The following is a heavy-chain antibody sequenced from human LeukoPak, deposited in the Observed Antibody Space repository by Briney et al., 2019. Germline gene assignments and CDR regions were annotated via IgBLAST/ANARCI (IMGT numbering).Heavy chain of an antibody. V-gene: IGHV1-18*01. J-gene: IGHJ4*02. CDR3: ARDGSDYYGSGSYSY. Sequence: ASVKVSCKASGYTFTSYGISWVRQAPGQGLEWKGWISAYNGNTNYAQKLQGRVTMTTDTSTSTAYMELRSLRSDDTAVYYCARDGSDYYGSGSYSYWGQGTLVTVSS. CDR1: GYTFTSYG. D-gene: IGHD3-10*01. CDR2: ISAYNGNT.